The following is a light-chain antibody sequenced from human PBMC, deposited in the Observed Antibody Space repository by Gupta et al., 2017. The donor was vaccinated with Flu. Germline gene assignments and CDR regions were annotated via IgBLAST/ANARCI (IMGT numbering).Light chain of an antibody. CDR3: AAWDDSLNAVV. CDR1: SSNIGDKT. Sequence: RVTISCSGSSSNIGDKTVNWYQQLPGTAPELLIYSNNQRPSGVPDRFSGSKSGTSASLAISGLQSEDEADYYCAAWDDSLNAVVFGGGTKLTVL. J-gene: IGLJ3*02. CDR2: SNN. V-gene: IGLV1-44*01.